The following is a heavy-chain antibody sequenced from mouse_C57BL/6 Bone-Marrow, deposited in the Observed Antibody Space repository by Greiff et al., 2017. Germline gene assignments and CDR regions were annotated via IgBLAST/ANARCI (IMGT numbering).Heavy chain of an antibody. CDR3: ARGGNWFYAMDY. Sequence: QVHVKQSGAELVRPGASVKLSCKASGYTFTDYYINWVKQRPGQGLEWIARIYPGSGNTYYNEKFKGKATLTAEKSSSTAYMQLSSLTSEDSAVXFCARGGNWFYAMDYWGQGTSVTVSS. D-gene: IGHD4-1*01. CDR1: GYTFTDYY. J-gene: IGHJ4*01. V-gene: IGHV1-76*01. CDR2: IYPGSGNT.